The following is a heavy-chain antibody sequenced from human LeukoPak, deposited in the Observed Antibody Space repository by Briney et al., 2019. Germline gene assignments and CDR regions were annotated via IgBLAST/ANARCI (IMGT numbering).Heavy chain of an antibody. J-gene: IGHJ4*02. V-gene: IGHV3-11*01. CDR3: ARGISGVGTFWTGYYTGPFDY. Sequence: GGSLRLSCETSGFTLGDYYMTWMRWAPGKGLEWVSYISGSGSSIYYADSVKGRFTISRDNAKKSLCLQMNSLRAEDTALYYCARGISGVGTFWTGYYTGPFDYWGLGTLVTVSS. CDR1: GFTLGDYY. D-gene: IGHD3/OR15-3a*01. CDR2: ISGSGSSI.